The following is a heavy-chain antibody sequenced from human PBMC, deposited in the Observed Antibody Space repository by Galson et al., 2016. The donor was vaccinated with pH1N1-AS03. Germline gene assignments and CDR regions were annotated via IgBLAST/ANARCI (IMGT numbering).Heavy chain of an antibody. Sequence: SVKVSCKASGYTFNNYAITWLRQAPGQGLEWMGWISGYNGKTNYAQKLQGRITITTDTSTTTAYMELTSLGSDDTAMYYCAREPNIVETGWVDYWGLGTLVTVSS. CDR1: GYTFNNYA. CDR3: AREPNIVETGWVDY. D-gene: IGHD2/OR15-2a*01. J-gene: IGHJ4*02. CDR2: ISGYNGKT. V-gene: IGHV1-18*01.